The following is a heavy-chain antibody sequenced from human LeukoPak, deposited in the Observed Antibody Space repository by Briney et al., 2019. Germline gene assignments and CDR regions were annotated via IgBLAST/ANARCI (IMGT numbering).Heavy chain of an antibody. CDR1: GFTFSSYG. J-gene: IGHJ4*02. CDR3: AKGGLRFLEWLFSYFDY. Sequence: GGSLRLSCAASGFTFSSYGMHWVRQAPGKGLEWVAVISYDGSNKYYADSVKGRFTISRDNSKNTLYLQMNSLRAEDTAVYHCAKGGLRFLEWLFSYFDYWGQGTLVTVSS. CDR2: ISYDGSNK. D-gene: IGHD3-3*01. V-gene: IGHV3-30*18.